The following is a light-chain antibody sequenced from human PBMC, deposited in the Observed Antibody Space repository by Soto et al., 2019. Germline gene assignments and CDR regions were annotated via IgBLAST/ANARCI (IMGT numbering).Light chain of an antibody. CDR1: QNLLHSNGYNY. V-gene: IGKV2-28*01. J-gene: IGKJ1*01. CDR2: LGS. Sequence: DIVMTQSPLSLPVTPGEPASISCRSSQNLLHSNGYNYLDWYLQKPGQSPQLLIYLGSNRASGVPDRFSGSGSGTDFTLNISRVEAEDVGVYYCMQALQTPWTFGQGTKVEIK. CDR3: MQALQTPWT.